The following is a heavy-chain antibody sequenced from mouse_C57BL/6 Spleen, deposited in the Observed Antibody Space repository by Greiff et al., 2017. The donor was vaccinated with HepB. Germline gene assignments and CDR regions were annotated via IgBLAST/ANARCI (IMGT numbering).Heavy chain of an antibody. CDR3: ARNWDPGYFDV. J-gene: IGHJ1*03. CDR1: GYTFTSYW. V-gene: IGHV1-52*01. D-gene: IGHD4-1*01. CDR2: IDPSDSET. Sequence: QVQLQQPGAELVRPGSSVKLSCKASGYTFTSYWMHWVKQRPIQGLEWIGNIDPSDSETHYNQKFKDKATLTVDKSSSTAYMQLSSLTSEDSAVYYCARNWDPGYFDVWGTGTTVTVSS.